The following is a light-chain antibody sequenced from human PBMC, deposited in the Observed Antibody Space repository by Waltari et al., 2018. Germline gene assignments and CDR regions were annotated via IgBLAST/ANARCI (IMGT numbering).Light chain of an antibody. J-gene: IGLJ3*02. V-gene: IGLV1-40*01. CDR3: QSYDSSLRAVV. Sequence: QSVLTQPPSVSGAPGQRGTISCTGGSSNIVPHYFVHWYLQLPGTAPKPLISATDGRPSGVPDRFSGSKSGTSASLAITGLQAEDEADYYCQSYDSSLRAVVFGGGTKLTVL. CDR1: SSNIVPHYF. CDR2: ATD.